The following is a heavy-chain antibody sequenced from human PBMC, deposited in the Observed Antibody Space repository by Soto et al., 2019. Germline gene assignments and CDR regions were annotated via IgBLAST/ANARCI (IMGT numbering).Heavy chain of an antibody. Sequence: QVQLVESGGGVVQPGMSLRLSCAASGFTFSSYGMHWVRQAPGKGLEWVAVIWYDGSNKDYADSVKGRFTIYRENSKNSMYLQTNSLRAEEPGVYYCVREDYGSGSFHYWGQGTLVTISS. CDR2: IWYDGSNK. J-gene: IGHJ4*02. CDR3: VREDYGSGSFHY. D-gene: IGHD3-10*01. CDR1: GFTFSSYG. V-gene: IGHV3-33*01.